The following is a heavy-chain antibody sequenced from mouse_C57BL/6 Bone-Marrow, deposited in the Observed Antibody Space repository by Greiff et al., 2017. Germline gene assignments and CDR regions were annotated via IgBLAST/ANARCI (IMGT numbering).Heavy chain of an antibody. Sequence: EVQLVESGGGLVQPGGSMKLSCAASGFTFSDAWMDWVRQSPEKGLEWVAEIRNKANNHATYYAESVKGRFTISRDDSKSSVYLQMNSLRAEDTGIYYCTSLYDGYDWYFDVWGTGTTVTVSS. J-gene: IGHJ1*03. CDR2: IRNKANNHAT. D-gene: IGHD2-3*01. CDR1: GFTFSDAW. CDR3: TSLYDGYDWYFDV. V-gene: IGHV6-6*01.